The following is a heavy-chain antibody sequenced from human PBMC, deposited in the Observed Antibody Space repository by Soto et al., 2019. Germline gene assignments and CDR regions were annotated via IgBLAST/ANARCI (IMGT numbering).Heavy chain of an antibody. D-gene: IGHD3-16*01. Sequence: SETLSLTCAVSGVSITTNGYSWSWIRQPPGKGLEWIGYIYPSGTIFYNPSLNSRVTISADTSNNQFSLKLTSVTAADTAVYFCATYTAFAKYYFDYWGRGTLFPSPQ. CDR3: ATYTAFAKYYFDY. CDR2: IYPSGTI. J-gene: IGHJ4*02. V-gene: IGHV4-30-2*01. CDR1: GVSITTNGYS.